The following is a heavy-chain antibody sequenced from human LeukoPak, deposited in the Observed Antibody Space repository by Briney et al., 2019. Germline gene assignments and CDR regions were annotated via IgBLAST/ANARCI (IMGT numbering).Heavy chain of an antibody. D-gene: IGHD3-22*01. Sequence: GGSLRLSCAASGFTFSSYGMHWVRQARGKGLEWVAVIWYDGSNKYYADSVKGRFTISRDNSKNTLYLQMNSLRAEDTAVYYCARDAPYYYDSSGDPDYWGQGTLVTVSS. CDR3: ARDAPYYYDSSGDPDY. CDR2: IWYDGSNK. V-gene: IGHV3-33*01. CDR1: GFTFSSYG. J-gene: IGHJ4*02.